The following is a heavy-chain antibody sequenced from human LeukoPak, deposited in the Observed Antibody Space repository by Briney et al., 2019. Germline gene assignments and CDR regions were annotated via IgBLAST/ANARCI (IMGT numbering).Heavy chain of an antibody. D-gene: IGHD4-17*01. CDR1: GFTFSSYE. J-gene: IGHJ5*02. Sequence: GGSLRLSCAASGFTFSSYEMNRVRQAPGKGLEWVSYISSSGSTIYYADSVKGRFTISRDNAKNSLYLQMNSLRAEDTAVYYCASLTTVPTLWFDPWGQGTLVTVSS. CDR2: ISSSGSTI. V-gene: IGHV3-48*03. CDR3: ASLTTVPTLWFDP.